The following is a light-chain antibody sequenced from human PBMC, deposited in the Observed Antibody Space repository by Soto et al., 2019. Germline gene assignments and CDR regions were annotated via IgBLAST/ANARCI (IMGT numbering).Light chain of an antibody. J-gene: IGKJ3*01. V-gene: IGKV3-20*01. CDR1: QSVSSTG. CDR3: QHYGGSSPRLS. Sequence: ETVLTQSPGTLSLSPGERATLACRASQSVSSTGLAWYQQRPGQAPRLLIYDASRRATGISDRFSGSGSGTDSTPTISRLEPEDFAIYYCQHYGGSSPRLSFGPGTKVDIK. CDR2: DAS.